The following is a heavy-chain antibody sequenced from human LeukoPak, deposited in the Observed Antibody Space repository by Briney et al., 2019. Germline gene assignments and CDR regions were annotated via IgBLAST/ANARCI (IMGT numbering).Heavy chain of an antibody. J-gene: IGHJ4*02. CDR2: ISSSSSYI. CDR3: ARDSITMVRGVGY. V-gene: IGHV3-21*01. Sequence: PGGSLSLSCAASGFTFSSYSMNWVRQAPGKGLEWVSSISSSSSYIYYADSVKGRFTISRDNAKNSLYLQMNSLRAEDTAVYYCARDSITMVRGVGYWGQGTLVTVSS. CDR1: GFTFSSYS. D-gene: IGHD3-10*01.